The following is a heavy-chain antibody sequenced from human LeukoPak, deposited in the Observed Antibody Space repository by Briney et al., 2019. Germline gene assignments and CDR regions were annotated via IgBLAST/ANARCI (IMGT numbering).Heavy chain of an antibody. J-gene: IGHJ4*02. V-gene: IGHV1-46*01. CDR2: INPSGGST. D-gene: IGHD3-16*02. CDR1: GYTFTSYY. CDR3: ARVGGYVWGSYRYPLSY. Sequence: ASVKVSCKASGYTFTSYYMHWVRQAPGQGLEWMGIINPSGGSTSYAQKFQGRVTMTRDMSTSTVYMELSSLRSEDTAVYYCARVGGYVWGSYRYPLSYWGQGTLVTVSS.